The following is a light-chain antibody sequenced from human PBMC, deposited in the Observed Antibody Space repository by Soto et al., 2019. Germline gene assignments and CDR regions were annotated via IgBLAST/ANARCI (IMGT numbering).Light chain of an antibody. CDR1: QGISSF. J-gene: IGKJ4*01. V-gene: IGKV1-9*01. CDR2: AAS. Sequence: DIQMTQSPSSLSASVGDRVTMTCRASQGISSFLAWYQQKPGKAPNLLIYAASTLQSGVPSRFSGGGSGTDFTLTIDRLQPEDFATYYCQQVDVYPSTFGGGTKVDIK. CDR3: QQVDVYPST.